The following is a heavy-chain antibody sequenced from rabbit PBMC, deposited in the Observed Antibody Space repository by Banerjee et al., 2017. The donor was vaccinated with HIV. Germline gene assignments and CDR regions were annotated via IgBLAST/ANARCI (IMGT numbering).Heavy chain of an antibody. CDR2: IYDGSSGST. D-gene: IGHD4-2*01. CDR3: AGDYAGNVYWDMDL. V-gene: IGHV1S40*01. CDR1: GFSFSSGYY. Sequence: QSLEESGGDLVKPGASLTLTCTASGFSFSSGYYMCWVRQTPGKGLEWIACIYDGSSGSTYYASWAKGRFTISKTSSTTVTLQMTSLTAADTATYFCAGDYAGNVYWDMDLWGPGTLVTVS. J-gene: IGHJ6*01.